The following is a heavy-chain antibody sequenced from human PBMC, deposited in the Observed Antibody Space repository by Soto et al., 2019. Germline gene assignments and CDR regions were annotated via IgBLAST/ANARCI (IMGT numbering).Heavy chain of an antibody. Sequence: QVQLVESGGGVVQPGRSLRLSCAASGFIFRSYGMHWVRQAPGKGLEWVGVIWYDGSNQYYADSVKGRFTISRDNSKNTLSLQMNSLRAEDTAVYYCAREAYGGEGPLECWGQGTLVTVSS. CDR1: GFIFRSYG. D-gene: IGHD2-21*01. J-gene: IGHJ4*02. CDR2: IWYDGSNQ. CDR3: AREAYGGEGPLEC. V-gene: IGHV3-33*01.